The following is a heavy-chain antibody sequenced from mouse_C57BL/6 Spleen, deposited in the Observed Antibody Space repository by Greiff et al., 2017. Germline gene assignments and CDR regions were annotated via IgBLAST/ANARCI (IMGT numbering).Heavy chain of an antibody. Sequence: ELHLVESGGGLVKPGGSLKLSCAASGFTFSDYGMHWVRQAPEKGLEWVAYISSGSSTIYYADTVKGRFTISRDNAKNTLFLQMTSLRSEDTAMYYCARDEGGAMDFWGQGTSVTVSS. CDR3: ARDEGGAMDF. V-gene: IGHV5-17*01. CDR1: GFTFSDYG. J-gene: IGHJ4*01. CDR2: ISSGSSTI.